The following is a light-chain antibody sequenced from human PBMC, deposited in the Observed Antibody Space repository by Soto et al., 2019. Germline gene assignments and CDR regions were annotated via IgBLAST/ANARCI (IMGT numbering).Light chain of an antibody. J-gene: IGLJ2*01. CDR3: QSYDSSLSAPVV. CDR2: GNS. CDR1: SSNIGAGYD. V-gene: IGLV1-40*01. Sequence: QSVLTQPPSVSGAPGQRVTISCTGSSSNIGAGYDVHWYQQLPGTAPKLLIYGNSNRPSGVPDRFSGSKSGTSASLAITGLQAVDEADYYCQSYDSSLSAPVVFGGGTKLTV.